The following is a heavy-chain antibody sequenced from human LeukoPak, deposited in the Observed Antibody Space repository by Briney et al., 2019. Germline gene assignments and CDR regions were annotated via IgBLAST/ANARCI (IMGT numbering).Heavy chain of an antibody. V-gene: IGHV3-23*01. D-gene: IGHD5-18*01. CDR3: ATLESGYSYGYPDY. J-gene: IGHJ4*02. CDR2: ISGSGGST. Sequence: GGSLRLSCAASGFTFSSYAMSWVRQAPGKGLEWVSAISGSGGSTYYADSVKGRFTISRDNSKSTLYLQMNSLRAEDTAVYYCATLESGYSYGYPDYWGQGTLVTVSS. CDR1: GFTFSSYA.